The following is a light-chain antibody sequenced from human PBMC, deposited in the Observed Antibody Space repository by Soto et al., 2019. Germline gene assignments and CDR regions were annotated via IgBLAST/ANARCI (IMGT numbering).Light chain of an antibody. CDR3: QQSYNSPPIT. J-gene: IGKJ5*01. V-gene: IGKV1-39*01. CDR2: AAS. Sequence: IQMTQSPSSVSASVGDRVTITGRAGQNIFSSLNWYQQKPGKAPKLLIYAASSLQSGVPSRFSGSGSGTDFTLTITSLQPEDFATYYCQQSYNSPPITFGQGTRLEIK. CDR1: QNIFSS.